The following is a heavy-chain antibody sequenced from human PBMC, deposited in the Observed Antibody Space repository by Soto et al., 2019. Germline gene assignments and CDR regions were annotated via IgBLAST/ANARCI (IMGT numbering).Heavy chain of an antibody. D-gene: IGHD6-13*01. V-gene: IGHV4-31*03. Sequence: SETLSLTCTFSGGSISSGGYYWSLIRQHPGKGLEWIGYIYYSGSTYYNPSLKSRVTISVDTSKNQFSLKLSSVTAADTAVYYCARNGYSSSWYPKYFQHWGQGTLVTVSS. CDR1: GGSISSGGYY. CDR3: ARNGYSSSWYPKYFQH. J-gene: IGHJ1*01. CDR2: IYYSGST.